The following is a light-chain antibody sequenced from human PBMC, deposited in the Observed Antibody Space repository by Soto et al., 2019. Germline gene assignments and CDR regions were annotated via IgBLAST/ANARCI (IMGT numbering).Light chain of an antibody. Sequence: DIKMTQSPSTLPASVGDRVTITCRASQSISNWLAWYQKKPGTAPKLLIYHASTLESGLPSRFSGSGSGTESPPIISSLQPDDFATYYCQQYMSYSFGQGIKVDIK. CDR3: QQYMSYS. J-gene: IGKJ1*01. V-gene: IGKV1-5*01. CDR2: HAS. CDR1: QSISNW.